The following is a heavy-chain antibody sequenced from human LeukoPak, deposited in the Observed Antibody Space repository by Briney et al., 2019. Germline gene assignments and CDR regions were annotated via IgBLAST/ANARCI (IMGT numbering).Heavy chain of an antibody. CDR1: GFTFSYYA. V-gene: IGHV3-23*01. Sequence: GGSLRLSCAPSGFTFSYYAMNWVRQAPGKGLEWVSGINGSGVITYYSDSVKGRFTISRDNSKNSLYLQMKSLRAEDTAVYYCAKDSSQGGDYLDSWGKGTLVTVSS. CDR2: INGSGVIT. J-gene: IGHJ4*02. D-gene: IGHD3-16*01. CDR3: AKDSSQGGDYLDS.